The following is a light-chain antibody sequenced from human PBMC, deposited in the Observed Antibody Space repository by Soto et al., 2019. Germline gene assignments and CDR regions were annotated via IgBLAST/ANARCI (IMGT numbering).Light chain of an antibody. CDR3: CSYAGSYTFV. V-gene: IGLV2-11*01. Sequence: QSALTQPRSVSGSPGQSVTISCTGTSSDVGGYNYVSWYQQHPGRAPKVMIYDVKTRPSGVPNRFSGSKSGNTASLTISELQAEDEADYYCCSYAGSYTFVFGTGIKVTVL. CDR1: SSDVGGYNY. CDR2: DVK. J-gene: IGLJ1*01.